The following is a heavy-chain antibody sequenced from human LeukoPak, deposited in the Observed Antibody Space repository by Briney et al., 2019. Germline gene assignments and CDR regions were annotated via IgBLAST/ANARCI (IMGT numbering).Heavy chain of an antibody. D-gene: IGHD2-2*01. V-gene: IGHV4-34*01. CDR3: ARAVPLGYCSSTSCYGVDY. CDR2: INHSGST. CDR1: GGSFSGYY. Sequence: SETLSLTCAVYGGSFSGYYWSWIRQPPGKGLEWIGEINHSGSTNYNPSLKSRVTISVDTSKNQFSLKLSSVTAADTAVYYCARAVPLGYCSSTSCYGVDYWGQGQLVTVS. J-gene: IGHJ4*02.